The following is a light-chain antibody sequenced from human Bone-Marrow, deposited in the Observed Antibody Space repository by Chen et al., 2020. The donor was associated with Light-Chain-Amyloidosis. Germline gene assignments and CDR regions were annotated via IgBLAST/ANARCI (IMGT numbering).Light chain of an antibody. J-gene: IGLJ2*01. CDR1: RSNIGAPYD. CDR3: QSYDTRLRGSV. V-gene: IGLV1-40*01. CDR2: GNN. Sequence: QSVLTQPPSVSGAPGQRVTISFTGSRSNIGAPYDVHWYQQLPGTAPKLLIYGNNNRPSGVPDRFSGSKSGSSASLAITGLRADDEADYYCQSYDTRLRGSVFGGGTRLTVL.